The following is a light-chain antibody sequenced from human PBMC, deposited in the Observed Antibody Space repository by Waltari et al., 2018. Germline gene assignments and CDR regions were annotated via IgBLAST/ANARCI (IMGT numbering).Light chain of an antibody. CDR3: QQDYNLPLT. CDR1: QSVSSSY. V-gene: IGKV3D-7*01. CDR2: GAS. J-gene: IGKJ4*01. Sequence: TLSLSPGERATLSCRASQSVSSSYLSWYQQKPGQAPRLLIYGASTRATGIPARFSGSGSGTDFTLTISSLQPEDFAVYYCQQDYNLPLTFGGGTKVEIK.